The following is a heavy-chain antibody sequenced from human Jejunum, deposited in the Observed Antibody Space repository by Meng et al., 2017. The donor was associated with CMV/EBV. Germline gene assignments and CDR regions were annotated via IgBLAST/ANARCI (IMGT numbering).Heavy chain of an antibody. CDR2: INRDGSST. CDR1: GLTFSTYW. J-gene: IGHJ4*02. V-gene: IGHV3-74*01. Sequence: SGLTFSTYWMHWVRQAPGKGLVWVSRINRDGSSTTYADSVKGRFTISRDNAKNTLYLQMNSLRAEDTAVYYCAAHSVYDSFVNYWGQGTLVTVSS. CDR3: AAHSVYDSFVNY. D-gene: IGHD5/OR15-5a*01.